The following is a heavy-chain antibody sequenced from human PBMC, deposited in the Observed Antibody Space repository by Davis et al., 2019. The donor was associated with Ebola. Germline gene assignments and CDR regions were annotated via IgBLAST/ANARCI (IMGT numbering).Heavy chain of an antibody. CDR2: INHSGST. Sequence: SETLSLTCAVYGGSFSGYYWSWIRQPPGKGLEWIGEINHSGSTNYNPSLKSRVTISVDTSKNQFSLKLSSVTAADTAVYYCARGLSIAAAHYYYYGMDVWGQGTTVTVSS. CDR3: ARGLSIAAAHYYYYGMDV. D-gene: IGHD6-13*01. CDR1: GGSFSGYY. J-gene: IGHJ6*02. V-gene: IGHV4-34*01.